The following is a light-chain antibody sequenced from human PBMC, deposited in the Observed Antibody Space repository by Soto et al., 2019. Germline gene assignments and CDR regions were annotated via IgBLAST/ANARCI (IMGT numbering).Light chain of an antibody. V-gene: IGKV3-20*01. J-gene: IGKJ1*01. Sequence: EIVLTQSPGTLSLSPGERATLSCRDSQSVSSRDLAWYQQKPGQATRPLIYGASSRAIGIPDRFSGSGFGTDFTRTISTLEPEDFAVYYCQEYCSSAWTFGQGTKVEIK. CDR3: QEYCSSAWT. CDR2: GAS. CDR1: QSVSSRD.